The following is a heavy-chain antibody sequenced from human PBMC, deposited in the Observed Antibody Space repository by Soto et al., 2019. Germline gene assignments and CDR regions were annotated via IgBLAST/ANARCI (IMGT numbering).Heavy chain of an antibody. CDR2: VIPNLGLT. D-gene: IGHD2-15*01. J-gene: IGHJ4*02. CDR3: ARDKGYCSDTSCPYFDY. Sequence: QVQLVQSGAEVKKPGSSVKVSCKASGGTLSSYTFSWVRQAPGQGLEWMGRVIPNLGLTNYAKKFQGRFSIVVDTSTSTAYMELNSLRYEHTAVYYCARDKGYCSDTSCPYFDYWGQGTLVTVSS. CDR1: GGTLSSYT. V-gene: IGHV1-69*08.